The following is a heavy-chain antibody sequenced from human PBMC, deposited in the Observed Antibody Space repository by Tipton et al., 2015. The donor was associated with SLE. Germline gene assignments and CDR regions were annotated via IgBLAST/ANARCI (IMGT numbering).Heavy chain of an antibody. CDR3: ARLYGFSYGYDAFDV. V-gene: IGHV3-23*01. D-gene: IGHD5-18*01. CDR2: ISGSGGST. CDR1: GFTFSSYA. J-gene: IGHJ3*01. Sequence: SLRLSCAASGFTFSSYAMSWVRQAPGKGLEWVSAISGSGGSTYYADSVKGRFTISKDNSKNALYLQMNSLTAEDTAVYYCARLYGFSYGYDAFDVWGPGTMVTVSS.